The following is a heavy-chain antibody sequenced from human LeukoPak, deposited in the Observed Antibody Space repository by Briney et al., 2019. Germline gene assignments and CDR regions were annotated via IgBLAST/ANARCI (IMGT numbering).Heavy chain of an antibody. Sequence: SETLSLTCAVYGGSFSGYYCSWIRQPPGKGLEWIGEINHSGSTNYNPSLKSRVTISVDTSKNQFSLKLSSVTAADTAVYYCARVRGTIFGVATYRGYWFDPWGQGTLVTVSS. J-gene: IGHJ5*02. CDR2: INHSGST. V-gene: IGHV4-34*01. D-gene: IGHD3-3*01. CDR3: ARVRGTIFGVATYRGYWFDP. CDR1: GGSFSGYY.